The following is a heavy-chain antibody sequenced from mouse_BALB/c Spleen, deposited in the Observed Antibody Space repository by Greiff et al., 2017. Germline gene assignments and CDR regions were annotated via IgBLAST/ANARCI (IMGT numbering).Heavy chain of an antibody. CDR2: INPSTGYT. CDR3: ARSLMITKASSAY. V-gene: IGHV1-7*01. D-gene: IGHD2-4*01. Sequence: QVQLQQSGAELAKPGASVKMSCKASGYTFTSYWMHWVKQRPGQGLEWIGYINPSTGYTEYNQKFKDKATLTADKSSSTAYMQLSSLTSEDSAVYYCARSLMITKASSAYWGQGTLVTVSA. J-gene: IGHJ3*01. CDR1: GYTFTSYW.